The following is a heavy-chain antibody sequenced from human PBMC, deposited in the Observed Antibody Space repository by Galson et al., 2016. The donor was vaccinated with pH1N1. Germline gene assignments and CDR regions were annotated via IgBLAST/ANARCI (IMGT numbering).Heavy chain of an antibody. CDR2: IGDAI. Sequence: SLRLSCAASGFTFGAHTMNWVRQAPGKGLEWVASIGDAIFYADSVRGRFTISRDNAKSTLYLQMNSLRAEDTSIYYCTRDVPLTSFDYWGRGTLVTVSS. CDR3: TRDVPLTSFDY. CDR1: GFTFGAHT. V-gene: IGHV3-21*06. J-gene: IGHJ4*02.